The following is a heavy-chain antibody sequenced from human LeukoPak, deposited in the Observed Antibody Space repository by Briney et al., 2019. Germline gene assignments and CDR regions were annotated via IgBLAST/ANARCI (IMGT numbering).Heavy chain of an antibody. CDR2: ISGSGDRT. D-gene: IGHD3-10*01. CDR3: AKHLWFGEVYYFDY. CDR1: GFTFSDYY. J-gene: IGHJ4*02. V-gene: IGHV3-23*01. Sequence: GGSLRLSCAASGFTFSDYYMSWVRQAPGKGLEWVSAISGSGDRTYYADSVKGRFTISRDNSKNMMYLQMNSLRGEDTAVYYCAKHLWFGEVYYFDYWGQGTLVTVTS.